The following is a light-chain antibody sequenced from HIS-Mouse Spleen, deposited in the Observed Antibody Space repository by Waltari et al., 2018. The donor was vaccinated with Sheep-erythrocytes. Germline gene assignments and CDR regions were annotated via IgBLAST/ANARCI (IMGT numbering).Light chain of an antibody. J-gene: IGLJ3*02. Sequence: QSALTQPPSASGSPGQSVTISRTGTSSDVGGYNYVSWYQQHPDKAPKLMIYEVSKRPSGVPDRFSGSKSGNTASLTVSGLQAEDEADYYCSSYAGSNNWVFGGGTKLTVL. CDR1: SSDVGGYNY. V-gene: IGLV2-8*01. CDR3: SSYAGSNNWV. CDR2: EVS.